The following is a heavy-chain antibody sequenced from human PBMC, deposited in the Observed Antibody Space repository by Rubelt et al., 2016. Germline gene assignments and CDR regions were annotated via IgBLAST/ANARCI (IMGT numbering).Heavy chain of an antibody. V-gene: IGHV3-13*01. Sequence: EVQLLESGGGLVAPGGSLTLSCSASGFTLNSYDMHWVRQGAGKGLEWVSAIAIAGDTYYAASVKGRFTISRENGQNSLYLQMNSLRAGDTAVYYCSVQLAGNVHWGQGTLVTVSS. D-gene: IGHD6-19*01. CDR1: GFTLNSYD. CDR2: IAIAGDT. CDR3: SVQLAGNVH. J-gene: IGHJ4*02.